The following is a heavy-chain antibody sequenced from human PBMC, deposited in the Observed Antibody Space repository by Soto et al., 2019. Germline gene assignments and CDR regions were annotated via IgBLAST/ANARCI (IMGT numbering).Heavy chain of an antibody. Sequence: QVQLVESGGGVVQPGRSLRLSCAASGFTFSSYAMHWVRQAPGKGLEWVAVLSYDGSNKYYADSVKGRFTISRDNSKNTLYLQMNSLRAEDTAVYYCARDSRYCSGGSCYSVYFDYWGQGTLVTVSS. D-gene: IGHD2-15*01. CDR2: LSYDGSNK. J-gene: IGHJ4*02. CDR1: GFTFSSYA. CDR3: ARDSRYCSGGSCYSVYFDY. V-gene: IGHV3-30-3*01.